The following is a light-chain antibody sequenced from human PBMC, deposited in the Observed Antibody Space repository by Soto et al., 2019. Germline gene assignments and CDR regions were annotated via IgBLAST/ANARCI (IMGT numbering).Light chain of an antibody. CDR3: AAWDDSLNGHV. CDR1: SSNLASNT. Sequence: QSVLTQPPSASGAHGQRVTISCSGSSSNLASNTVNWHRQLPGTAPKLLIYSNNQRPSGVPDRFSGSQSGTSASLAISGLQSEDEADYSCAAWDDSLNGHVFGTGTKVTVL. CDR2: SNN. J-gene: IGLJ1*01. V-gene: IGLV1-44*01.